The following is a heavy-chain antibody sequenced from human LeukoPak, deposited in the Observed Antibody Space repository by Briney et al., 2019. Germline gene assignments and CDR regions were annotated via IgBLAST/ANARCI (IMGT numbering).Heavy chain of an antibody. CDR1: QFTFKNYW. V-gene: IGHV3-74*01. CDR3: ATAWSY. J-gene: IGHJ4*02. CDR2: ISPDGSST. D-gene: IGHD2-21*02. Sequence: GGSLRLSCVASQFTFKNYWMHWVRQAPGRGLVWLSYISPDGSSTRYADSVRGRFTISSDNAKNTLYLQMNSLRAEDTAVYFCATAWSYWGQGTLVTVSS.